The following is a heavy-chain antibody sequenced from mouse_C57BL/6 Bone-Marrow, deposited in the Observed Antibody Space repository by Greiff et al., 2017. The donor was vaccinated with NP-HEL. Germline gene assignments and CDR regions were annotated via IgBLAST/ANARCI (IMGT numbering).Heavy chain of an antibody. V-gene: IGHV1-74*01. D-gene: IGHD2-2*01. CDR2: IHPSDSDT. CDR3: AIEGYYGYDRGYYAMDY. J-gene: IGHJ4*01. Sequence: QVQLKQPGAELVKPGASVKVSCKASGYTFTSYWMHWVKQRPGQGLEWIGRIHPSDSDTNYNQKFKGKATLTVDKSSSTAYMQLSILTSEYSAVYYCAIEGYYGYDRGYYAMDYWGQGTSVTVSS. CDR1: GYTFTSYW.